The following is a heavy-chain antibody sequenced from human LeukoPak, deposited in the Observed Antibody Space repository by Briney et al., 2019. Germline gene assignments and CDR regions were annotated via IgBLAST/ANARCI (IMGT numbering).Heavy chain of an antibody. CDR2: IYYSGST. D-gene: IGHD3-16*01. V-gene: IGHV4-39*06. J-gene: IGHJ6*02. CDR1: GGSISSSSYY. Sequence: SETLSLTCTVSGGSISSSSYYWGWIRQPPGKGLEWIGSIYYSGSTYYNPSLKSRVTISVDTSKNQFPLKLTSVTAADTAVYYCARSPLYHGTDVWGQGTTVTVSS. CDR3: ARSPLYHGTDV.